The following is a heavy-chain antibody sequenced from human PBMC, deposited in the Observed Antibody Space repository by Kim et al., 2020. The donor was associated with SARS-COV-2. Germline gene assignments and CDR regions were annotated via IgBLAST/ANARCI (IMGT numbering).Heavy chain of an antibody. V-gene: IGHV3-48*02. CDR3: AIVPISNVVTRD. CDR2: I. Sequence: ITHADSVKGRLPTTRDNAKNALCLQMNSLRDEDTAVYYCAIVPISNVVTRDWGQGTLVTVSS. D-gene: IGHD2-21*02. J-gene: IGHJ4*02.